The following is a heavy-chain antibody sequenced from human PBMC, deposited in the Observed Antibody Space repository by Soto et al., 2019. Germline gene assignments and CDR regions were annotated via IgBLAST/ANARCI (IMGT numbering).Heavy chain of an antibody. CDR3: AREASAVISLDY. CDR1: GYTFTAYS. Sequence: QVQLVHSEAEVKKPGASVKVSRKASGYTFTAYSMHWVRQAPGQGLEWVGWFNPNSGDTIYAQKFQGRVTLTRDTSIGTAYMELYSLTSDDTAVYYCAREASAVISLDYWGQGTLVTVSS. CDR2: FNPNSGDT. J-gene: IGHJ4*02. V-gene: IGHV1-2*02. D-gene: IGHD6-19*01.